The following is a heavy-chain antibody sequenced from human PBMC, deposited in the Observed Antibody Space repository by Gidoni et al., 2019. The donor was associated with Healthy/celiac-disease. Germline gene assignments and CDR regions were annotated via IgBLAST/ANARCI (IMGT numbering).Heavy chain of an antibody. CDR1: GGSFSGYY. J-gene: IGHJ5*02. CDR2: INHSGST. D-gene: IGHD1-7*01. CDR3: ARRGRYNWNYRAWFDP. V-gene: IGHV4-34*01. Sequence: QVQLQQWGAGLLKPSETLSLTCAVYGGSFSGYYWSWIRQPPGQGLEWIGEINHSGSTNYHPSLKSRITISVDTSKNQFSLKLSSVTAADTAVYYCARRGRYNWNYRAWFDPWGQGTLVTVSS.